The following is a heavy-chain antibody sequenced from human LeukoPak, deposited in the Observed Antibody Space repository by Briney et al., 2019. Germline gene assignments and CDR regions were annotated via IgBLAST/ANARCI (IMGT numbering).Heavy chain of an antibody. V-gene: IGHV4-59*01. D-gene: IGHD3-10*02. CDR1: GVSMSSYY. Sequence: PSETLSLTCTVSGVSMSSYYWSWIRQVLGKGLEYVGYIFNTGSATYNPSLESRVTISVDTSKNQISLKLSAVTAADTAIYYCARSMFGRYYYYYYMDVWGKGTTVTVSS. CDR3: ARSMFGRYYYYYYMDV. J-gene: IGHJ6*03. CDR2: IFNTGSA.